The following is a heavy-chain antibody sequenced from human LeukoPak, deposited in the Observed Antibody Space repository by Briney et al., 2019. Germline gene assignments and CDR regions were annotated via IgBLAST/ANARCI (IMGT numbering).Heavy chain of an antibody. Sequence: GGSLRLSCAASGFTFSNYWMTWVRQAPGKGLEWVAFIRYDGSNKYYADSVKGRFTISRDTTQNSLFLQMNSLRAEDTALYYCARVWDYYYYYMDVWGKGTTVTVSS. J-gene: IGHJ6*03. CDR1: GFTFSNYW. D-gene: IGHD3-16*01. CDR2: IRYDGSNK. V-gene: IGHV3-30*02. CDR3: ARVWDYYYYYMDV.